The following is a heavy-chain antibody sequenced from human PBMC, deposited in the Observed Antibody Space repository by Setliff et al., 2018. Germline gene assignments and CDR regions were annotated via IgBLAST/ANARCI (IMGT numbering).Heavy chain of an antibody. CDR1: GFTFTNYI. Sequence: PGGSLRLSCAASGFTFTNYIIHWVRQAPGKGLEWVAVMSLDETNKYYADSVRGRFTISRDNAKNSLYLQMNSLRAEDTAVYYCARAREFGGGSYPTNFDYWGQGTLVTVSS. J-gene: IGHJ4*02. D-gene: IGHD1-26*01. V-gene: IGHV3-30-3*01. CDR2: MSLDETNK. CDR3: ARAREFGGGSYPTNFDY.